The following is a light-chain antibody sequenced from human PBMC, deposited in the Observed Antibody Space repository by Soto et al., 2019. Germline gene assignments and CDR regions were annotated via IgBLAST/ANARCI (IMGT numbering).Light chain of an antibody. J-gene: IGLJ1*01. CDR1: SSDVGGYNY. CDR2: DVS. Sequence: QSALTQPASVSGSPGQSITISCTGTSSDVGGYNYVSWYQQHPGKAPKLMIYDVSNRPSGVSNRFSGSKSGNTASLTISGLQPEDEADYYCSSFTSSSTYVFGTGTKLT. CDR3: SSFTSSSTYV. V-gene: IGLV2-14*01.